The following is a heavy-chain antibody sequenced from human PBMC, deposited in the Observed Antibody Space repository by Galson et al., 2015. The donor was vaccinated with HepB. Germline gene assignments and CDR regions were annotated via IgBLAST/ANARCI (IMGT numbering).Heavy chain of an antibody. CDR2: VHHSGKT. D-gene: IGHD2-2*01. CDR3: ARGYCSSTSCSLFDY. CDR1: GVSMSSDY. J-gene: IGHJ4*02. V-gene: IGHV4-59*12. Sequence: SETLSLTCTVSGVSMSSDYWSWLRQFPGKGLEWIAYVHHSGKTNYNPSLKSRVTISVDRSKNQFSLKLSSVTAADTAVYYCARGYCSSTSCSLFDYWGQGTLVTVSS.